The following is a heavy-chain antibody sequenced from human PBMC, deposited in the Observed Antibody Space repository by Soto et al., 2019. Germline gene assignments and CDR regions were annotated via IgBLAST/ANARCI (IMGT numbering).Heavy chain of an antibody. J-gene: IGHJ3*02. V-gene: IGHV1-69*13. CDR1: GGTFSSYA. Sequence: GASVKVSCKASGGTFSSYAISWVRQAPGQGLEWMGGIIPIFGTANYAQKFQGRVTITADESTSTAYMELSSLRSEDTAVYYCARDTIFGVVPKADNAFDIWGQGTMVTVSS. CDR3: ARDTIFGVVPKADNAFDI. CDR2: IIPIFGTA. D-gene: IGHD3-3*01.